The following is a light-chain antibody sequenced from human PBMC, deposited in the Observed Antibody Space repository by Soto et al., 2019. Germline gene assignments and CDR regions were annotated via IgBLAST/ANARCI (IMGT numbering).Light chain of an antibody. Sequence: EIVLTQSPATLSLSPGERATLSCRASQSVNSFLAWYQQKPGQAPRLLIYDASNRATGIPARFSGSGSGTDFTLTISSLEPEDFATYYCQQYNSYSWTFGQGTKVEIK. CDR2: DAS. V-gene: IGKV3-11*01. CDR3: QQYNSYSWT. CDR1: QSVNSF. J-gene: IGKJ1*01.